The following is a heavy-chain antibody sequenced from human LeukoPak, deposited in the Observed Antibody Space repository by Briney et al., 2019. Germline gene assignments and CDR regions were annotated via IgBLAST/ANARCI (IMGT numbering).Heavy chain of an antibody. CDR2: IYYSGST. V-gene: IGHV4-59*01. CDR3: ARERSGSYSGMDV. J-gene: IGHJ6*02. CDR1: GGSISSYY. D-gene: IGHD3-10*01. Sequence: PSETLSLTCTVSGGSISSYYWSWIRQPPGKGLEWIGYIYYSGSTNYNPSLKSRVTISVDTSKNQFSLKLSSVTAADTAVYYCARERSGSYSGMDVWGQGTTVTVSS.